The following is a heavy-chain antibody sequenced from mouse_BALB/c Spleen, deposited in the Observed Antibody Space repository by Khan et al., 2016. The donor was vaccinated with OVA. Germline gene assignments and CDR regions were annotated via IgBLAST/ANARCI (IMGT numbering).Heavy chain of an antibody. V-gene: IGHV3-2*02. Sequence: VQLQESGPGLVKPSQSLSLTCTATGYSITSGYAWNWIRQFPGNKLEWMGYISYSGVTSYTPSLKSRISITRDTSKNQFFLQLNSVTTEDTATYSGAKGNYYGYYVDYWGEGTTLTVSS. CDR2: ISYSGVT. CDR1: GYSITSGYA. D-gene: IGHD1-1*01. CDR3: AKGNYYGYYVDY. J-gene: IGHJ2*01.